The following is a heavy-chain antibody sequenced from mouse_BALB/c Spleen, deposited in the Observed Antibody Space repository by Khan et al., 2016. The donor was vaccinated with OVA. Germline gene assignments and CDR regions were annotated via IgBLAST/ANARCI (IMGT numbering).Heavy chain of an antibody. CDR2: ISYSGTT. CDR1: GYSITSDYA. V-gene: IGHV3-2*02. J-gene: IGHJ3*01. D-gene: IGHD3-3*01. CDR3: TGGRAY. Sequence: EVQLQESGPGLVKPSQSLSLTCTVTGYSITSDYAWNWIRQFPGNKLEWMGYISYSGTTSYTPSFKSRISITRDTSKNPFFLQLNSLTTEDTATYYCTGGRAYWGQGTLVTVSA.